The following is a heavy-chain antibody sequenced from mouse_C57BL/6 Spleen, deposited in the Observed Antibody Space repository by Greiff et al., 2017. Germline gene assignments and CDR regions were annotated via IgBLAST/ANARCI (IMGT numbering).Heavy chain of an antibody. V-gene: IGHV3-6*01. CDR2: ISYDGSN. CDR3: AREDGNNFDC. CDR1: GYSITSGYY. Sequence: VQLQQSGPGLVKPSQSLSLTCSVTGYSITSGYYWNWIRQFPGNKLEWMGYISYDGSNNYNPSLKNRSSITRDTSKNQFFLKLNSVTTEDTATYYCAREDGNNFDCWGQGTTLTVSS. D-gene: IGHD2-1*01. J-gene: IGHJ2*01.